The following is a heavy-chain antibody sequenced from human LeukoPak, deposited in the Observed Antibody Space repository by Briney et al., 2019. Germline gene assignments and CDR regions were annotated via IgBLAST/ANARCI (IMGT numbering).Heavy chain of an antibody. CDR1: GFTFDDYT. V-gene: IGHV3-43*01. D-gene: IGHD3-10*01. CDR2: ISWDGGST. Sequence: GGSLRLSCAASGFTFDDYTMHWVRQAPGKGLEWVSLISWDGGSTYYADSVKGRFTISSDNSKNSLYLQMNSLRTEDTALYYCAKDITSGRGAFDIWGQGTMVTVSS. CDR3: AKDITSGRGAFDI. J-gene: IGHJ3*02.